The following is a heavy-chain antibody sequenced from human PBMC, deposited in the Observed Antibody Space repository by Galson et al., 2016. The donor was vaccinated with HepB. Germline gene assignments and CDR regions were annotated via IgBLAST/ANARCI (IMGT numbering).Heavy chain of an antibody. D-gene: IGHD3-9*01. CDR2: ISYDGNNK. V-gene: IGHV3-30*18. CDR3: AKSDILAGYSAFDF. Sequence: SLRLSCAASGFTFRSYGMNWVRQAPGKGLEWAATISYDGNNKYSADSVKGRFTISRDNSKNTLYLQMNTLRAEDTAVYFCAKSDILAGYSAFDFWGQGTLVTVSS. CDR1: GFTFRSYG. J-gene: IGHJ4*02.